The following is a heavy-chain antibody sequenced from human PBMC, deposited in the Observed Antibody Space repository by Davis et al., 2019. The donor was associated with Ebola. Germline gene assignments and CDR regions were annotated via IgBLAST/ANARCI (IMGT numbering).Heavy chain of an antibody. CDR1: GFTFSSYA. CDR3: ASMQWHEGYGMDV. Sequence: GESLKISCAASGFTFSSYAMHWVRQAPGKGLEWVAVISYDGSNKYYADSVKGRFTISRDNSKNTPYLQMNSLRAEETAVYYCASMQWHEGYGMDVWGQGTTVTVSS. D-gene: IGHD2-8*01. V-gene: IGHV3-30-3*01. CDR2: ISYDGSNK. J-gene: IGHJ6*02.